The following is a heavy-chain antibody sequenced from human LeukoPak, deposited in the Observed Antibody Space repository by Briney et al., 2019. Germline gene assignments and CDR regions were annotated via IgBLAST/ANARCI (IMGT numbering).Heavy chain of an antibody. Sequence: SETLSLTCTVSGGSISSYYWSWIRHPPGKGLEWIGYIYYSGSTNYNPSLKSRVTISVDTSKNQFSLKLSSVTAADTAVYYCALEQGYCSSTSCLNGFDPWGQGTLVTVSS. CDR2: IYYSGST. V-gene: IGHV4-59*01. CDR1: GGSISSYY. D-gene: IGHD2-2*01. J-gene: IGHJ5*02. CDR3: ALEQGYCSSTSCLNGFDP.